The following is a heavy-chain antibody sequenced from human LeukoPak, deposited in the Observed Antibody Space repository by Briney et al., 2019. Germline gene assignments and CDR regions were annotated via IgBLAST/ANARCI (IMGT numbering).Heavy chain of an antibody. CDR2: IYYSGST. Sequence: PSETLSLTCTVSGGSISSSSYYWGWIRQPPGNGLEWIGSIYYSGSTYYNPSLKSRVTISVDTSKNQFSLKLSSVTAADTAVYYCRGYREITMIVVGGYYFDYWGQGTLVTVSS. CDR3: RGYREITMIVVGGYYFDY. V-gene: IGHV4-39*01. D-gene: IGHD3-22*01. J-gene: IGHJ4*02. CDR1: GGSISSSSYY.